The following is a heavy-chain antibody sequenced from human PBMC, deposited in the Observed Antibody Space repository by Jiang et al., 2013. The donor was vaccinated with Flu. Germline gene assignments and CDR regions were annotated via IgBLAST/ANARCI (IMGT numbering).Heavy chain of an antibody. CDR1: GFTFSNYA. J-gene: IGHJ5*02. Sequence: VQLVESGGGVVQPGRSPRLSCAASGFTFSNYAMHWVRQAPGKGLEEVAVVSYDGNTKYYGDSVKGRFTISRDNSKDTLSLQMDSLRAEDTAVYYCARASGRIAAHNWFDP. D-gene: IGHD6-6*01. CDR3: ARASGRIAAHNWFDP. V-gene: IGHV3-30*04. CDR2: VSYDGNTK.